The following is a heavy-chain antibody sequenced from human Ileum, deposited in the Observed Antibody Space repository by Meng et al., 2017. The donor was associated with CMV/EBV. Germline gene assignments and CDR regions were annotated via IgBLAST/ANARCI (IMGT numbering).Heavy chain of an antibody. J-gene: IGHJ5*02. Sequence: QVQLHDSGQELVKPSQTLSLTCTVSGDPISGGHYYWSWIRQTPGKGLEWIGEIHPSGSTYYNPSLNSRVTMSVDTSKNQFSLNLRSVTAADTAVYYCSRGADAYKSGRSWGQGTLVTVSS. CDR3: SRGADAYKSGRS. D-gene: IGHD5-24*01. CDR1: GDPISGGHYY. V-gene: IGHV4-30-4*01. CDR2: IHPSGST.